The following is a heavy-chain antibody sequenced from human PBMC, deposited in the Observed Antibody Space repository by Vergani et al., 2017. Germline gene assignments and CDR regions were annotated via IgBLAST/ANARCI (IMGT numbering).Heavy chain of an antibody. Sequence: QEQLLQSGGGVVQPGGSLRLSCIGSGYTFGHFDMHWVRQAPGKGLAWVAFIRYDGSNPQYIDSVKGRFTISRDISKNTLYLQMSSLRADDTAVYYCAKDRPRDWETPLFLFDYWGQGTLVAVSS. CDR3: AKDRPRDWETPLFLFDY. D-gene: IGHD1-26*01. V-gene: IGHV3-30*02. CDR1: GYTFGHFD. CDR2: IRYDGSNP. J-gene: IGHJ4*02.